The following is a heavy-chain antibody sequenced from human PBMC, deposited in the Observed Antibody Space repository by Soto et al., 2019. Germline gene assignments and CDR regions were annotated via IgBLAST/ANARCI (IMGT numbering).Heavy chain of an antibody. Sequence: EVQLLESGGGLVQPGGSLRLSCAASGFTFSNYAVTWVRQAPGKGLEWGSTISGSGGSTYYADSVKGRFTISRDNSKNTLYLQMNSLRAEDTAVYYCAKDQCSRWYEIDYLGQGTQVTVSS. CDR1: GFTFSNYA. D-gene: IGHD6-13*01. V-gene: IGHV3-23*01. CDR3: AKDQCSRWYEIDY. CDR2: ISGSGGST. J-gene: IGHJ4*02.